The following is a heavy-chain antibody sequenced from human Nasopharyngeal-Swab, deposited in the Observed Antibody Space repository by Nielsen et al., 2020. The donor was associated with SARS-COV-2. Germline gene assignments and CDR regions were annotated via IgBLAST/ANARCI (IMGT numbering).Heavy chain of an antibody. Sequence: SGPTLVKPTQTLTLTCTFSGFSLSTSGMCVSWIRQPPGKALEWLALIDWDDDKYYSTSLKNRLTIPKDTSKNQVVLTMTNMDPVDTATYYCARMPVQLERPGDYYYYGMDVWGQGTTVTVSS. CDR3: ARMPVQLERPGDYYYYGMDV. CDR2: IDWDDDK. D-gene: IGHD1-1*01. J-gene: IGHJ6*02. V-gene: IGHV2-70*01. CDR1: GFSLSTSGMC.